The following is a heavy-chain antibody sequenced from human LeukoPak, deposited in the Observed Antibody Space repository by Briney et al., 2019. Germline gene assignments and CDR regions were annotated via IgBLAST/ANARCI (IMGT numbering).Heavy chain of an antibody. V-gene: IGHV3-30*18. CDR3: AKKGYYDSSSPGDY. CDR2: ISYDGSNK. J-gene: IGHJ4*02. CDR1: GFTFSSYG. Sequence: GGSLRFSCAASGFTFSSYGMHWVRQAPGKGLEWVAVISYDGSNKYYADSVKGRFTISRDNSKNTLYLQMNGLRAEDTAVYYCAKKGYYDSSSPGDYWGQGTLVTVSS. D-gene: IGHD3-22*01.